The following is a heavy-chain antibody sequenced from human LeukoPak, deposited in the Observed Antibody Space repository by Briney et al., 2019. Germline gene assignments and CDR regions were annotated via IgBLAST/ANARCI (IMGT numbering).Heavy chain of an antibody. CDR3: ARGGGDTYYYDSSGYFYFDY. CDR2: NYSGGST. D-gene: IGHD3-22*01. CDR1: GFTVSSNY. Sequence: GGSLRLSCAASGFTVSSNYMSWVRQAPGKGLEWVSVNYSGGSTYYADSVKGRFTISRHNSKNTLYLQMNSLRAEDTAVYYCARGGGDTYYYDSSGYFYFDYWGQGTLVTVSS. J-gene: IGHJ4*02. V-gene: IGHV3-53*04.